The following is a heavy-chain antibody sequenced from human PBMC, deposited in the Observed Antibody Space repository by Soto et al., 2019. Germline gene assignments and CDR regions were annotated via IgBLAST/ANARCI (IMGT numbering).Heavy chain of an antibody. Sequence: SETLSLTXTVSGGSISSYYWSWIRQPPGKGLEWIGYIYYSGSTNYNPSLKSRVTISVDTSKNQFSLKLSSVTAADTAVYYCPRGITMVRGVKWGWFDPWGQGTLVTVSS. J-gene: IGHJ5*02. CDR3: PRGITMVRGVKWGWFDP. D-gene: IGHD3-10*01. CDR2: IYYSGST. CDR1: GGSISSYY. V-gene: IGHV4-59*01.